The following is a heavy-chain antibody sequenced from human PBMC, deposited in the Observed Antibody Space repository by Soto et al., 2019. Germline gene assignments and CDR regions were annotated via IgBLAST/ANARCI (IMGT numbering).Heavy chain of an antibody. J-gene: IGHJ4*02. CDR1: GGSISSNNYY. CDR2: IYYSGST. D-gene: IGHD5-18*01. CDR3: ARLLGGSSHGYFNN. V-gene: IGHV4-39*01. Sequence: QLQLQESGPGLVKPSETLSLICTASGGSISSNNYYWAWIRQPPGKELEWIGSIYYSGSTYYNPSLESRVTISVDTSKNQFSLKLNSVTAADTALYYCARLLGGSSHGYFNNWGQGTLVTVSS.